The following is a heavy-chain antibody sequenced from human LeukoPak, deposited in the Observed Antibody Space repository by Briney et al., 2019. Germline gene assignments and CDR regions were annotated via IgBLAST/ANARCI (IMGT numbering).Heavy chain of an antibody. CDR1: GYTFTSYG. Sequence: ASVKVSCKASGYTFTSYGISWVRQAPGQGLEWMGKINPSGGSTTYAQKFQGRVTMTRDTSTTTVYMELSSLRSEDTAVYYCAKCRVSGSGSADYWGQGTLVTVSS. CDR3: AKCRVSGSGSADY. CDR2: INPSGGST. J-gene: IGHJ4*01. V-gene: IGHV1-46*01. D-gene: IGHD3-10*01.